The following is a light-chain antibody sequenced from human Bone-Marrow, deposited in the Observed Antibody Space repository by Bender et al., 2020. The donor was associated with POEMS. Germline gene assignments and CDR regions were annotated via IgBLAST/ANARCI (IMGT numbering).Light chain of an antibody. CDR1: NIGRRS. J-gene: IGLJ1*01. V-gene: IGLV3-21*02. Sequence: SYVVTQPPSLSVAPGQTATITCGGNNIGRRSVHWYRQKPGQAPVLILYDDKDRPSGIPERFSGSNSGNTATLTISRVEAGDEADYYCQVWDSSSDHHVFATGTKVTVL. CDR3: QVWDSSSDHHV. CDR2: DDK.